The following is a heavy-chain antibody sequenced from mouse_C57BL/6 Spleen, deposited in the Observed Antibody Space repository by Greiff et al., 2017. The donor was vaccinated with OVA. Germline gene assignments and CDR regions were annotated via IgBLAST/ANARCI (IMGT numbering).Heavy chain of an antibody. V-gene: IGHV1-64*01. Sequence: QVQLQQPGAELVKPGASVKLSCKASGYTFTSYWMHWVKQRPGQGLEWIGMIHPNSGSTNYNEKFKSKATLTVDKSSSTAYMQLSSLTSEDSAVYYCARFGFTTVVANWYFDVWGTGTTVTVSS. CDR1: GYTFTSYW. D-gene: IGHD1-1*01. J-gene: IGHJ1*03. CDR2: IHPNSGST. CDR3: ARFGFTTVVANWYFDV.